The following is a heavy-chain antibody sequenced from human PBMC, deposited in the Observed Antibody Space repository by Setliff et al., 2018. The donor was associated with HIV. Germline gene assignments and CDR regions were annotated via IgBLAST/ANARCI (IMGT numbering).Heavy chain of an antibody. V-gene: IGHV1-8*03. D-gene: IGHD3-16*01. J-gene: IGHJ2*01. CDR3: ARSGPRDYDYWNNQPRRYFDL. CDR2: VNPKSGDA. CDR1: GYTFTRSD. Sequence: ASVKVSCKASGYTFTRSDINWGRQAMGHGLEWMGWVNPKSGDAGHTQKFQDRLTITRNTSTNTVYMELGGLTPEDTAVYFCARSGPRDYDYWNNQPRRYFDLWGRGTPVTVSS.